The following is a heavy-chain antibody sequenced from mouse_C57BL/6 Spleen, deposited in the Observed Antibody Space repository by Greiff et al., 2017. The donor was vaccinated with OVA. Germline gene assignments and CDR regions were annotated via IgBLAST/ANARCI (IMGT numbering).Heavy chain of an antibody. CDR2: ISDGGSYT. CDR3: ARDLRGFAY. Sequence: EVNVVESGGGLVKPGGSLKLSCAASGFTFSSYAMSWVRQTPEKRLEWVATISDGGSYTYYPDNVKGRFTISRDNAKNNLYLQMSHLKSEDTAMYYCARDLRGFAYWGQGTLVTVSA. J-gene: IGHJ3*01. CDR1: GFTFSSYA. V-gene: IGHV5-4*01.